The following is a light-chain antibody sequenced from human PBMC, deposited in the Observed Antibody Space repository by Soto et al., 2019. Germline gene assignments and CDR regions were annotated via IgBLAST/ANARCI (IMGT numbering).Light chain of an antibody. J-gene: IGLJ1*01. CDR1: SSDVGAYNF. CDR2: DVN. CDR3: CSYAGNYKYV. V-gene: IGLV2-11*01. Sequence: QSALTQPRSVSGSPGQSVTIACTGTSSDVGAYNFASWYQQKPGTAPKLVISDVNKRPSGVPDRFSGSKSGNTASLTISGLQAEDEADYYCCSYAGNYKYVFGSGTQLTVL.